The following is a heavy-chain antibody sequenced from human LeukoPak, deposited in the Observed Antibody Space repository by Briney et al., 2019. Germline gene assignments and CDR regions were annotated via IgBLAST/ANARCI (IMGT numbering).Heavy chain of an antibody. CDR3: AREPDGSGSYVYMDV. CDR2: IIPILNIA. V-gene: IGHV1-69*04. Sequence: ASVKVSCKASGGTVNSYAITWVRQAPGQGLEWMGRIIPILNIANYAQKFQGRVTITADESTSTAYMELSSLRSEDTAVYYCAREPDGSGSYVYMDVWGKGTPVTVSS. D-gene: IGHD3-10*01. J-gene: IGHJ6*03. CDR1: GGTVNSYA.